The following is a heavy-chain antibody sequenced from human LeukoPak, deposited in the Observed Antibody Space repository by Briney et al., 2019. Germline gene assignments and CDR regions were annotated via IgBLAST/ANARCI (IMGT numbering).Heavy chain of an antibody. D-gene: IGHD5-18*01. CDR3: AREQPPLGYFDY. V-gene: IGHV4-59*01. CDR2: IYHSWST. J-gene: IGHJ4*02. Sequence: SETLSLTCSVSGGSISSYYWNWIRQPPGKALEWIGYIYHSWSTNYNPSLKSRVTISVDTSKKQLSLRLSSVTAADTAVYYCAREQPPLGYFDYWGRGTLVTVSS. CDR1: GGSISSYY.